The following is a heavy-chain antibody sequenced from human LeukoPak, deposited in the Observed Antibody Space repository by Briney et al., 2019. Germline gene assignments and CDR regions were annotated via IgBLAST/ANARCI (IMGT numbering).Heavy chain of an antibody. V-gene: IGHV1-18*01. Sequence: ASVKVSCKASGYTFTSYGINWVRQAPGQGLEWMGWISADNGFTTSAQNLQGRVTMTTDTSTNTAYMELRSLRSDDTAVYYCANLAGVVAGLDPWGQGTLVTVSS. CDR3: ANLAGVVAGLDP. J-gene: IGHJ5*02. CDR1: GYTFTSYG. CDR2: ISADNGFT. D-gene: IGHD6-19*01.